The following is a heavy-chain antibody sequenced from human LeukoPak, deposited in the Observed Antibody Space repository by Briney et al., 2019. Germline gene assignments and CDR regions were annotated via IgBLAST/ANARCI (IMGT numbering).Heavy chain of an antibody. CDR1: GYTFTSYG. CDR2: ISAYNGNT. J-gene: IGHJ4*02. CDR3: ARGLLGAGTVNYYDY. D-gene: IGHD3-10*01. Sequence: ASVKVSCKASGYTFTSYGISWVRQAPGQGLEWMGWISAYNGNTNYAQKLQGRVTMTTDTSTSTAYMELRSLRSDDTAVYYCARGLLGAGTVNYYDYWGQGTLVTVSS. V-gene: IGHV1-18*01.